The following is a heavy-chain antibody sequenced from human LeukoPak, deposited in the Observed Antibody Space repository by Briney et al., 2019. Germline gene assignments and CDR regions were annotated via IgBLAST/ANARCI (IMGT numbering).Heavy chain of an antibody. Sequence: GGSLELSFEALGLPFSSFPITWSPQPPGRGLDWFSPIIVMGGSTYYADSVKGRFTISRDNSKNTLYLQMNSLRAEDTAVYYCAKGYSYGTDYYYYYYMDVWGKGTTVTVSS. V-gene: IGHV3-23*01. CDR2: IIVMGGST. CDR1: GLPFSSFP. D-gene: IGHD5-18*01. J-gene: IGHJ6*03. CDR3: AKGYSYGTDYYYYYYMDV.